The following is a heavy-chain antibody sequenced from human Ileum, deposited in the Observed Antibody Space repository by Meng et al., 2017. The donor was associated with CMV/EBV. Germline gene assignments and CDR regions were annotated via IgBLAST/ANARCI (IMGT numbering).Heavy chain of an antibody. D-gene: IGHD3-10*02. CDR2: INNDGSDV. V-gene: IGHV3-74*01. Sequence: GGSLRLSCAASGFSFSSHWMHWVRQAPGKGLVWVARINNDGSDVKYADSVKGRFTMSRDNAENTLYLQMTGLRAEDTAVYYCSRGNVGPDYWGQGTRVTVSS. CDR3: SRGNVGPDY. J-gene: IGHJ4*02. CDR1: GFSFSSHW.